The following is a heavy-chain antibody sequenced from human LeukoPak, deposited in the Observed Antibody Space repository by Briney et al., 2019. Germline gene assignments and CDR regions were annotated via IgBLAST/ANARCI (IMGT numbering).Heavy chain of an antibody. CDR1: GFTFSSYW. CDR3: AQNLVAAAGDH. J-gene: IGHJ1*01. Sequence: GGSLRLSCAASGFTFSSYWMTWVRQAPGKGLEWVANIKPDGSVGYYVDSVRGRFIISRDNAGNSLYLQMYSLRVEDTAVYYCAQNLVAAAGDHWGQGTLLIVSS. V-gene: IGHV3-7*01. CDR2: IKPDGSVG. D-gene: IGHD6-13*01.